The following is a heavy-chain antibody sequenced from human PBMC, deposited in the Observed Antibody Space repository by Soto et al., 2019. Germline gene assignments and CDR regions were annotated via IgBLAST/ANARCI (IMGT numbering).Heavy chain of an antibody. CDR3: ARDGVAYCGGDCYS. CDR2: IYYSGST. J-gene: IGHJ5*02. V-gene: IGHV4-30-4*01. CDR1: GGSISSGDYY. Sequence: SETLSLTCTVSGGSISSGDYYWSWIRQPPGKGLEWIGYIYYSGSTYYNPSLKSRVTMSLDTSKNQFSLKLSSVTAADTAVYYWARDGVAYCGGDCYSWGQGNLVTVSS. D-gene: IGHD2-21*02.